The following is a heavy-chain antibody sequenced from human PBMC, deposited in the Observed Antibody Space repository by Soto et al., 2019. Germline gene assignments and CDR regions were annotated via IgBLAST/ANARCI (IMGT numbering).Heavy chain of an antibody. D-gene: IGHD2-2*01. CDR2: ISTYNENT. J-gene: IGHJ6*02. V-gene: IGHV1-18*01. Sequence: GQMCSKACGYTFTRYVLRCRLQAPGQGLEWMGWISTYNENTKYAQKFQGRITMTTDTSTSTAYMELRSLTSDDTAVYYGARERHCSSASFALDSQDDFCTYVWG. CDR3: ARERHCSSASFALDSQDDFCTYV. CDR1: GYTFTRYV.